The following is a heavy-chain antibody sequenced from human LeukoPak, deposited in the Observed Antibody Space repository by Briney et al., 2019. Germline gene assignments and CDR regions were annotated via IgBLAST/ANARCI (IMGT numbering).Heavy chain of an antibody. Sequence: PSETLSLTCIVSGGSISSSSYYWGWIRQPPGKGLEWIGTIYYSGSTYYNPSLKSRVTISVDTSKNQFSLKLSSVTAADTAVYYCAGRFLEWLLDYWGQGTLVTVSS. V-gene: IGHV4-39*01. D-gene: IGHD3-3*01. J-gene: IGHJ4*02. CDR1: GGSISSSSYY. CDR3: AGRFLEWLLDY. CDR2: IYYSGST.